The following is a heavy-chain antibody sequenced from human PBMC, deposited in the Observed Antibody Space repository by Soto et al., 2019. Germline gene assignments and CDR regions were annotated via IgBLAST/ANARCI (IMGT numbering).Heavy chain of an antibody. CDR1: GFTFSRYG. CDR3: ARDREGDGSGWYRYYFDY. J-gene: IGHJ4*02. V-gene: IGHV3-33*01. Sequence: GGSLRLSCAASGFTFSRYGMHWVRQAPGKGLEWVAVLWFDGSDKYYADSVKGRFTISRDNSKNTLYLQMDSLRAEDTAVYYCARDREGDGSGWYRYYFDYWGQGTLVTVSS. D-gene: IGHD6-19*01. CDR2: LWFDGSDK.